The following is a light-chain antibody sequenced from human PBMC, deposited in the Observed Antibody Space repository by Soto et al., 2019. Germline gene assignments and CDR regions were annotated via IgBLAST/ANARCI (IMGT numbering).Light chain of an antibody. J-gene: IGLJ3*02. V-gene: IGLV4-60*02. CDR2: VESSGNY. CDR3: ETWDSNTRV. CDR1: SGRSTYS. Sequence: QPVLTQSSSASASLGSSVKLTCTLSSGRSTYSIAWHQQQPGKAPRYLMKVESSGNYNKESGVPDRFSGSSSGADRYLTISNLQFEDEADYYCETWDSNTRVFGGGTKLTVL.